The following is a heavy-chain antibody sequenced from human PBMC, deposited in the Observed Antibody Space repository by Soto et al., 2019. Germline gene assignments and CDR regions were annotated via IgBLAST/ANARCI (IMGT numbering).Heavy chain of an antibody. V-gene: IGHV4-31*03. D-gene: IGHD2-2*01. Sequence: QVRLQESGPGLVKPSQNLSLTCIVSGASISSGGYYWSWIRQHPGKGLELIGYIYHSGTTYYNPPLARRLSISAATSKNLLSLNLSSVTAAETAIYDCGTAAAPCWFDPWGQGTLVTVSS. CDR2: IYHSGTT. CDR3: GTAAAPCWFDP. J-gene: IGHJ5*02. CDR1: GASISSGGYY.